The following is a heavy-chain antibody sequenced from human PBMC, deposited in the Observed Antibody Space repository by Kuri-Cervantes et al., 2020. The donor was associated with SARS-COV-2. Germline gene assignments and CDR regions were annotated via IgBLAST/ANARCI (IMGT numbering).Heavy chain of an antibody. CDR1: GYTFSDYY. J-gene: IGHJ6*02. CDR3: ARGMVRGLIQSXXYGMDV. CDR2: INPNSGGT. D-gene: IGHD3-10*01. Sequence: ASVKVSCKASGYTFSDYYMYWVRQAPGQGLEWMGWINPNSGGTNYAQKFQGWVTMTRDTSISTAYMELSRLRSDDTAVYYCARGMVRGLIQSXXYGMDVWGQGTTVTVSS. V-gene: IGHV1-2*04.